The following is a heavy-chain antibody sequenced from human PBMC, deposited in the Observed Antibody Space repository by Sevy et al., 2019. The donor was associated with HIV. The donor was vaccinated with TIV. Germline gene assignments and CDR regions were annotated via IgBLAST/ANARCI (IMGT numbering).Heavy chain of an antibody. CDR3: SRELGSSLNWFDP. Sequence: SQTLSLTCAISGDSVSSNSAAWNWIRQSPSRGLEWLGRTYYRSKWFNDYAVSVKSRITINPETSKNQFSLQLNSVTPEDTALYYCSRELGSSLNWFDPWGQGTLVTISS. D-gene: IGHD6-13*01. J-gene: IGHJ5*02. V-gene: IGHV6-1*01. CDR1: GDSVSSNSAA. CDR2: TYYRSKWFN.